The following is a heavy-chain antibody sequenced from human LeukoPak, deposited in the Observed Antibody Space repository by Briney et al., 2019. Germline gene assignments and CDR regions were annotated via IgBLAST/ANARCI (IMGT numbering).Heavy chain of an antibody. CDR3: ARDKYSSTKSGSDY. Sequence: PGGSLRLSCAASGFTFSSYEMNWVRQAPGKGLEWVSYISSSGSTIYYADSVKGRFTISGDNSKNTLYLQMNSLRAEDTAVYYCARDKYSSTKSGSDYWGQGTLVTVSS. D-gene: IGHD6-13*01. CDR1: GFTFSSYE. CDR2: ISSSGSTI. J-gene: IGHJ4*02. V-gene: IGHV3-48*03.